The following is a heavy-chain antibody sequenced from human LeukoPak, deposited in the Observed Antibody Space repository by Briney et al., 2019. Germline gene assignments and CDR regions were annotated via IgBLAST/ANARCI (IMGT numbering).Heavy chain of an antibody. CDR1: GGSFSGYY. V-gene: IGHV4-34*01. J-gene: IGHJ4*02. Sequence: PSETLSLTCAVYGGSFSGYYWSWIRQPPGKGPEWIGEINHSGSTNYNPSLKSRVTISVDTSKNQFSLKLSSVTAADTAVYYCARGEQIDYVWGTYRYTGSTFDYWGQGTLVTVSS. D-gene: IGHD3-16*02. CDR3: ARGEQIDYVWGTYRYTGSTFDY. CDR2: INHSGST.